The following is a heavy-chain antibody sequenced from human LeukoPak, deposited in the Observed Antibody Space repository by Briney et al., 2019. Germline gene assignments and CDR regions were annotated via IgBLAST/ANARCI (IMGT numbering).Heavy chain of an antibody. J-gene: IGHJ3*02. CDR1: GFTFSSYA. CDR2: INSDGSST. V-gene: IGHV3-74*01. D-gene: IGHD2-8*01. CDR3: ARVQGHPPNGLDI. Sequence: PGGSLRLSCEASGFTFSSYAMSWVRQAPGKGLVSVSRINSDGSSTSYADSVKGRFTISRDNAKNTLYLQMNSLRAEDTAVYYCARVQGHPPNGLDIWGQGTMVTVSS.